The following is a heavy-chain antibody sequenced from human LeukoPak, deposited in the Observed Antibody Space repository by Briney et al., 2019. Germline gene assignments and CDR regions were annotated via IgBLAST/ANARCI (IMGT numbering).Heavy chain of an antibody. Sequence: ASVKVSCKASGYTFTGYYMHWVRQAPGQGLEWMGIINPSGGSTTYAQKFQGRVTMTRDMSTSTVYMELSSLRSEDTAVYYCARDRNPGIAAADFDYWGQGTLVTVSS. CDR1: GYTFTGYY. J-gene: IGHJ4*02. CDR3: ARDRNPGIAAADFDY. V-gene: IGHV1-46*01. CDR2: INPSGGST. D-gene: IGHD6-13*01.